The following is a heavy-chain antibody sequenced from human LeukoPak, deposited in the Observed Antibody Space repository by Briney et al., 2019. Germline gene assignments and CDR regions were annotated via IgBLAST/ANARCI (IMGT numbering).Heavy chain of an antibody. CDR2: IITILGIA. J-gene: IGHJ6*03. CDR3: ARAYYSGGYYYYYMDV. Sequence: GASVKVSCKASGGTFSSYTISWVRQAPGQGLEWMGRIITILGIANYAQKFQGRVTITADKSTSTAYMELSSLRSDDTAVYYCARAYYSGGYYYYYMDVWGKGTTVTVSS. CDR1: GGTFSSYT. D-gene: IGHD3-10*01. V-gene: IGHV1-69*02.